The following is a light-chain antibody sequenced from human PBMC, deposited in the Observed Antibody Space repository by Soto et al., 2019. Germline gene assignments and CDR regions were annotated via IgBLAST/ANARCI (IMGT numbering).Light chain of an antibody. V-gene: IGKV3-15*01. Sequence: EIMMTQSPATLSVSPGESATLSCRASQSVSNNFAWYQHKPGQAPRLLIYYASTRATGIPARFSGSGSGTEFTLTISSLQSEDFALYYCQQYNDWPPITFGQGTRLEIK. CDR1: QSVSNN. J-gene: IGKJ5*01. CDR2: YAS. CDR3: QQYNDWPPIT.